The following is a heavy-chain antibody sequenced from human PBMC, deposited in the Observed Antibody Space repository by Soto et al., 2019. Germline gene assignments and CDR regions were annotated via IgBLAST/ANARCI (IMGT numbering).Heavy chain of an antibody. J-gene: IGHJ4*02. CDR2: LSYDGDND. CDR3: ARGGLGDYGVQGCDY. CDR1: GFSFSSYA. D-gene: IGHD4-17*01. Sequence: QVQLVESGGGVVQPGRSLRLSCAASGFSFSSYAMQWFRQAPVKGLEWVAALSYDGDNDYYADSVEGRFTISRDLSRNTMHLEMNGLRPEDTAVYYCARGGLGDYGVQGCDYWGQGTQVTVST. V-gene: IGHV3-30-3*01.